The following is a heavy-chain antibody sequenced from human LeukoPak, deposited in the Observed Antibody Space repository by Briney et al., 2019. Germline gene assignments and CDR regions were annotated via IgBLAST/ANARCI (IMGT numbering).Heavy chain of an antibody. CDR3: AMGAMFLFY. CDR2: ISYDGSNK. V-gene: IGHV3-30*03. Sequence: PGGSLRLSCAASGFTFSSYGMHWVRQAPGKGLEWVAVISYDGSNKYYADSVKGRFTISRDNSKNTLYLQMNSLKAEDTAVYYWAMGAMFLFYWGQGTLVTVSS. D-gene: IGHD3-10*02. J-gene: IGHJ4*02. CDR1: GFTFSSYG.